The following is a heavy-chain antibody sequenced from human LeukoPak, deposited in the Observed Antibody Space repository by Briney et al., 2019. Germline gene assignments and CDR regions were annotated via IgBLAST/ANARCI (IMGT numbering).Heavy chain of an antibody. CDR3: ARNNLFAFEI. D-gene: IGHD1/OR15-1a*01. CDR1: GFTFSSYA. Sequence: QPGGSLRLSCAASGFTFSSYAMSWVRQAPGKGLEWVSTISGSGGSTYYADSLKGRFTISRDNSKNTLYLQVNSLRAEDTAMYYCARNNLFAFEIWGQGTMVTVSS. CDR2: ISGSGGST. J-gene: IGHJ3*02. V-gene: IGHV3-23*01.